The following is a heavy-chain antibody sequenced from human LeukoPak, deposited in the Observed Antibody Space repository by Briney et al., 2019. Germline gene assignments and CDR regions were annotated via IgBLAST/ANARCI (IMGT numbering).Heavy chain of an antibody. CDR3: AKALSLDYYDSSGGDAFDI. J-gene: IGHJ3*02. Sequence: PGGSLRLSCAASGFTFSSYGMSWVRQAPGKGLEWVSAISGSGGSTYYADSVKSRFTISRDNSKNTLYLQMNSLRAEDTAVYYCAKALSLDYYDSSGGDAFDIWGQGTMVTVSS. V-gene: IGHV3-23*01. CDR1: GFTFSSYG. D-gene: IGHD3-22*01. CDR2: ISGSGGST.